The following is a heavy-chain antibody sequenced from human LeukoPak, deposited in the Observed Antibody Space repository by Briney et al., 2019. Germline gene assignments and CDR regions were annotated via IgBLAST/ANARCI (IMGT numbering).Heavy chain of an antibody. CDR1: GFTFSNFG. Sequence: GGSLRLSCAASGFTFSNFGMSWVRQAPGKGLEWVANIKQDGSEKYYVDSVKGRFTISRDNAKNSLYLQMNSLRAEDTAVYYCARYGSYYYYYYMDVWGKGTTVTVSS. D-gene: IGHD1-26*01. CDR2: IKQDGSEK. J-gene: IGHJ6*03. V-gene: IGHV3-7*01. CDR3: ARYGSYYYYYYMDV.